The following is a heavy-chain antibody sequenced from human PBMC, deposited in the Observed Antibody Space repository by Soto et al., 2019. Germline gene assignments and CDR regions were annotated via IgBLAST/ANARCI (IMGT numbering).Heavy chain of an antibody. D-gene: IGHD1-1*01. J-gene: IGHJ4*02. CDR3: AREPATAKPEGVDF. Sequence: SVKGSCNASAYPLSNYYIHLVRQAPGQGLEWMGWINPNSGGTKYAPKFHGGVTMTRDTSITTAYVELSRLRSGDTAVYYCAREPATAKPEGVDFWGQGTLVTVSS. V-gene: IGHV1-2*02. CDR2: INPNSGGT. CDR1: AYPLSNYY.